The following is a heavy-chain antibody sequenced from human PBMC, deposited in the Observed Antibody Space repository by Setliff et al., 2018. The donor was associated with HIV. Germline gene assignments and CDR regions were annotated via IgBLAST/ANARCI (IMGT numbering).Heavy chain of an antibody. CDR3: ARDFLGDGYMDV. D-gene: IGHD3-16*01. Sequence: GGSLRLSCAASGFTFSRYSVNWFRQAPGKGLEWVPSISSSSSYIYHADSVKGRFTISRDNAKNSLYLQMNSLRAEDTAVYYCARDFLGDGYMDVWGKGTTVTVSS. CDR1: GFTFSRYS. J-gene: IGHJ6*03. V-gene: IGHV3-21*01. CDR2: ISSSSSYI.